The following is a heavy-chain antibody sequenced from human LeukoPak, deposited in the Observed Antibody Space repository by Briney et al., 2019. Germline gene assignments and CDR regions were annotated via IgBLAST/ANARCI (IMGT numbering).Heavy chain of an antibody. CDR1: GFTFSSYG. Sequence: GGSLRLSCAASGFTFSSYGMHWVRQAPGKGLEWVAVISYDGSNKYYADSVKGRFTISRHNSKNTLYLQMNSLRAEDTAVYYCATRYPGIAAAGTHLSGMDVWGQGTTVTVSS. CDR3: ATRYPGIAAAGTHLSGMDV. J-gene: IGHJ6*02. D-gene: IGHD6-13*01. V-gene: IGHV3-30*03. CDR2: ISYDGSNK.